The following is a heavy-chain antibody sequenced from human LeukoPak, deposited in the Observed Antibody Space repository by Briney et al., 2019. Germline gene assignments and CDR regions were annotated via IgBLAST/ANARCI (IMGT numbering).Heavy chain of an antibody. CDR2: IYSGGST. D-gene: IGHD3/OR15-3a*01. J-gene: IGHJ4*02. V-gene: IGHV3-53*01. Sequence: GGSLRLSCAASGLTVSSNYMSWVRQAPGKGLEWVSVIYSGGSTYYADSVKGRFTISRDNSKNTLYLQMNSLRAEDTAVYYCARGAWTAYYFDYWGQGTLVTVSS. CDR1: GLTVSSNY. CDR3: ARGAWTAYYFDY.